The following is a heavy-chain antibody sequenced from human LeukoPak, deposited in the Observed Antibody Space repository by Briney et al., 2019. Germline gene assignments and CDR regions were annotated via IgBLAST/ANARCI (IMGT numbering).Heavy chain of an antibody. D-gene: IGHD6-19*01. Sequence: GGSLRLSCTSSGFTFGTYAMSWFRQAPGKGLEWVAFIRSKTFGGTTEYAASVKGRFTISRDDSKSIAYLQMNSLKTEDTAVYYCARDRAGTWGGRDYYYMDVWGKGTTVTVSS. V-gene: IGHV3-49*03. CDR3: ARDRAGTWGGRDYYYMDV. J-gene: IGHJ6*03. CDR1: GFTFGTYA. CDR2: IRSKTFGGTT.